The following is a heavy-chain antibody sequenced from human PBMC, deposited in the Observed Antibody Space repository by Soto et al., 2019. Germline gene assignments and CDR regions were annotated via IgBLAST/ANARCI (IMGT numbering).Heavy chain of an antibody. CDR3: FGGQYFGDY. D-gene: IGHD3-22*01. CDR2: ISYDGSNK. J-gene: IGHJ4*02. Sequence: QVQLVESGGGVVQPGRSLRLSWGASGFTFKNYGMQWVRQAPGKVLEWVSLISYDGSNKYYADSVKGRFTISRDNSKNTLYLQMNSMRTYYRAVYDCFGGQYFGDYCGQGNQVTVPS. V-gene: IGHV3-30*03. CDR1: GFTFKNYG.